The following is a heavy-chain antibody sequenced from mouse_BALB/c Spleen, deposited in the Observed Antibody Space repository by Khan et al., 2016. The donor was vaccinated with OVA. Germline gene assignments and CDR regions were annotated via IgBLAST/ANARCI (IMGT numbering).Heavy chain of an antibody. CDR3: ARAWGLRRDDWFSY. Sequence: EVQLQESGAELVRPGASVKISCKAFGYTFTDHHISWVKQRPGQGLDWIAYINPYNDYTNYHQTFKGKATLTVDTSSSTSYMELSSLTSEDSAGYFCARAWGLRRDDWFSYWGQGTLVTVSA. V-gene: IGHV1S45*01. J-gene: IGHJ3*01. CDR2: INPYNDYT. CDR1: GYTFTDHH.